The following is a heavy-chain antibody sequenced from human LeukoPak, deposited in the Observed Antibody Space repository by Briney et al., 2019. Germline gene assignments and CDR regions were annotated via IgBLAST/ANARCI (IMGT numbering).Heavy chain of an antibody. CDR3: ARHVHYYESSLNWLDP. CDR2: IYPGDSDT. J-gene: IGHJ5*02. D-gene: IGHD3-22*01. V-gene: IGHV5-51*01. Sequence: GESLKISCKGSGYRFTTYWIGWVRQMPGKGLEWMGIIYPGDSDTRYSPSFQGQVTISADKSISTAYLQWSSLKASDTAMYYCARHVHYYESSLNWLDPWGQGTLVTVSS. CDR1: GYRFTTYW.